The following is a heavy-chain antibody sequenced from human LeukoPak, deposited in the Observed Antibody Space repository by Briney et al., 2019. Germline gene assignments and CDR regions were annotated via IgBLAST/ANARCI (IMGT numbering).Heavy chain of an antibody. CDR1: GFTFSSYA. D-gene: IGHD3-10*01. CDR2: ISYDGSSK. J-gene: IGHJ4*02. V-gene: IGHV3-30-3*01. CDR3: ARDLGFGGVLLWFGEFAY. Sequence: GGSLRLSCAASGFTFSSYAMHWVRQAPGKGLEWVAVISYDGSSKYYADSVKGRFTISRDNSKNTLYLQMNSLRAEDTAVYYCARDLGFGGVLLWFGEFAYWGQGTLVTVSS.